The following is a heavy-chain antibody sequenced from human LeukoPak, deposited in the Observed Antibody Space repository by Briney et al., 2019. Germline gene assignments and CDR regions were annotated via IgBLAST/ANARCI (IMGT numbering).Heavy chain of an antibody. CDR1: GFTVSSNY. D-gene: IGHD6-13*01. V-gene: IGHV3-53*01. CDR3: ARTAAGTFFDY. CDR2: IYSGGYT. J-gene: IGHJ4*02. Sequence: GGSLRLSCAVSGFTVSSNYMSWVRQAPGKGLEWASIIYSGGYTFYADSVKGRFTISRDNSKNTLYLQMNSLRAEDTAVYYCARTAAGTFFDYWGQGTLVTVSS.